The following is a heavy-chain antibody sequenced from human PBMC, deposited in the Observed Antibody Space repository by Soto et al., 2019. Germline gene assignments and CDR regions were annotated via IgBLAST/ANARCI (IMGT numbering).Heavy chain of an antibody. J-gene: IGHJ4*02. D-gene: IGHD3-22*01. V-gene: IGHV3-23*01. CDR2: ISGSGGST. Sequence: FLRLSCAASGFTFSSYAMSCVRQAPGKGLEWVSAISGSGGSTYYADSVKGRFTISRDNSKNTLYLQMNSLRAEDTAVYYCAKDPSGDSSGYPIIWGQGTLVTVSS. CDR1: GFTFSSYA. CDR3: AKDPSGDSSGYPII.